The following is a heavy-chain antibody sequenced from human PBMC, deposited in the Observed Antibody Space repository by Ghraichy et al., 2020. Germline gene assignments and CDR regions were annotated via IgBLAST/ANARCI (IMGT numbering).Heavy chain of an antibody. CDR1: GYTFTSYA. CDR3: ARELIAAASFDP. J-gene: IGHJ5*02. D-gene: IGHD6-13*01. CDR2: INAGNGNT. Sequence: ASVKVSCKASGYTFTSYAMHWVRQAPGQRLEWMGWINAGNGNTKYSQKFQGRVTITRDTSASTAYMELSSLRSEDTAVYYCARELIAAASFDPWGQGTLVTVSS. V-gene: IGHV1-3*01.